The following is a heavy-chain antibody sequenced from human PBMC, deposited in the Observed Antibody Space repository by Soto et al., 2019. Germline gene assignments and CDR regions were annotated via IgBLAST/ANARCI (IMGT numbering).Heavy chain of an antibody. J-gene: IGHJ4*02. V-gene: IGHV1-2*02. CDR1: GYTFTEYD. CDR2: INPNSGGT. D-gene: IGHD3-22*01. Sequence: XSVKVSCEASGYTFTEYDMHWVRQAPVQGLEWMGWINPNSGGTNYEQKFQGRVTMTRDTSISTAYMELSRLRSDDTAVYYCARGLDYYDSSGYFTTYYFDFWGQGALVTVSS. CDR3: ARGLDYYDSSGYFTTYYFDF.